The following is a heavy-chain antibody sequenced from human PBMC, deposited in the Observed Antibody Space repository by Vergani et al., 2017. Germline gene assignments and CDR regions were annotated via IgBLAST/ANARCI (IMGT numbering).Heavy chain of an antibody. V-gene: IGHV3-33*01. J-gene: IGHJ3*02. CDR3: ARARGEYQLLTYGSGEAGAFDI. CDR1: GFTFSSYG. D-gene: IGHD2-2*01. CDR2: IWYDGSNK. Sequence: QVQLVESGGGVVQPGRSLRLSCAASGFTFSSYGMHWVRQAPGKGLEWVAVIWYDGSNKYYADSVKGRFTISRDNSKNTLYLQMNSLRAEDTAVYYCARARGEYQLLTYGSGEAGAFDIWGQGTMVTVSS.